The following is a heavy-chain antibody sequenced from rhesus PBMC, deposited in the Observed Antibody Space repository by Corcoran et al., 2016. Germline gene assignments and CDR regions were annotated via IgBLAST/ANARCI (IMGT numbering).Heavy chain of an antibody. D-gene: IGHD5-36*01. CDR3: ARAGIATDFDF. Sequence: QGQLQESGPGLVKPSETLSLTCAVSGASVSGTYWTWLRQAPGKGLEWIGRISGRGTTTATNPSLKSRVAISMDTSRNQISLKLDSVTAADTAIYYCARAGIATDFDFWGQGLLVTVSS. CDR2: ISGRGTTT. CDR1: GASVSGTY. J-gene: IGHJ4*01. V-gene: IGHV4S2*01.